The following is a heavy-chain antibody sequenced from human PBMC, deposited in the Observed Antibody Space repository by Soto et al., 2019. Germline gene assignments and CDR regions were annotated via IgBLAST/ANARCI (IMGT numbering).Heavy chain of an antibody. Sequence: SETLSLTCTVSGGSISSSSYYWGWIRQPPGKGLEWIGSIYYSGSTYYNPSLKSRVTISVDTSKNQFSLKLSSVTAADTAVYYFARLFSDSSGYYFDCWGQETLVRVSS. V-gene: IGHV4-39*01. J-gene: IGHJ4*02. CDR3: ARLFSDSSGYYFDC. CDR1: GGSISSSSYY. CDR2: IYYSGST. D-gene: IGHD3-22*01.